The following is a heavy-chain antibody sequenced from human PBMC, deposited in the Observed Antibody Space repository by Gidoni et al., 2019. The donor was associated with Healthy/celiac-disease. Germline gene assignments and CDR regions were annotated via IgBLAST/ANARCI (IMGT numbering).Heavy chain of an antibody. D-gene: IGHD2-15*01. Sequence: QVQLVQSGAEVKKPGASVKVSCKASGYTFTSYAMHWVRQAPGQRLEWMGWINAGNGNTKYSQKFQGRVTITRDTSASTAYMELSSLRSEDTAVYYCAREIVVVVASHDAFDIWGQGTMVTVSS. J-gene: IGHJ3*02. CDR2: INAGNGNT. CDR1: GYTFTSYA. V-gene: IGHV1-3*01. CDR3: AREIVVVVASHDAFDI.